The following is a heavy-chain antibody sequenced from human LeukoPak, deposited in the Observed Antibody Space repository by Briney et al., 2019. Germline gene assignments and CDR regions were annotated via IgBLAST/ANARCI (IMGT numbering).Heavy chain of an antibody. CDR1: GGSIRSYS. CDR3: AREGHVRGVPGVGAFDI. Sequence: SETLSLTCIISGGSIRSYSWSWIRQAAGKGLEWIGRFDASGGTSYNPSLRSRVTVSVNTSKNHFSLKLRSVTAADTAVYYCAREGHVRGVPGVGAFDIWGQGTTVTVSS. D-gene: IGHD3-10*01. V-gene: IGHV4-4*07. J-gene: IGHJ3*02. CDR2: FDASGGT.